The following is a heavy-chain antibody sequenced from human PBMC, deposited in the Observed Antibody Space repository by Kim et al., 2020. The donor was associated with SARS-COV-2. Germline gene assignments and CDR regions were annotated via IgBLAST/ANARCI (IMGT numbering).Heavy chain of an antibody. D-gene: IGHD3-22*01. J-gene: IGHJ4*02. CDR3: ARGRFDYYDSSGFDY. CDR1: GGSFSGYY. Sequence: SETLSLTCAVYGGSFSGYYWSWIRQPPGKGLEWIGEINHSGSTNYNPSHKSRVTISVDTSKNQFSLKLSSVTAADTAVYYCARGRFDYYDSSGFDYWGQGTLVTVSS. CDR2: INHSGST. V-gene: IGHV4-34*01.